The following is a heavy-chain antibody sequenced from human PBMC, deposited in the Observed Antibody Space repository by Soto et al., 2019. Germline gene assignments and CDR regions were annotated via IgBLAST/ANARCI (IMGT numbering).Heavy chain of an antibody. Sequence: GQSMKVSCKGSGYSFISYWISWVRQMHGKGLEWMGRIDPSDSYTNYSPSFQGHVTISADKSISTAYLQWSSLKASDTAMYYCARLGIAARRVHYGMDVWGQGTTVTVSS. CDR3: ARLGIAARRVHYGMDV. CDR2: IDPSDSYT. V-gene: IGHV5-10-1*01. J-gene: IGHJ6*02. CDR1: GYSFISYW. D-gene: IGHD6-6*01.